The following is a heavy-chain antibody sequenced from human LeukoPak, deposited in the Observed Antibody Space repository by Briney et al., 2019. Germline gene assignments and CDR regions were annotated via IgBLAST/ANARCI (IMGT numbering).Heavy chain of an antibody. D-gene: IGHD3-22*01. Sequence: SETLSLTCTVSGGSISSYYWSWIRQPPGKGLEWIGYIYYNGSTNYNPSLKSRVTISVDTSKKQFSLKLSSVTAADTAVYFCARLDSSGYFDCWGQGTLVTVSS. V-gene: IGHV4-59*08. CDR2: IYYNGST. CDR3: ARLDSSGYFDC. J-gene: IGHJ4*02. CDR1: GGSISSYY.